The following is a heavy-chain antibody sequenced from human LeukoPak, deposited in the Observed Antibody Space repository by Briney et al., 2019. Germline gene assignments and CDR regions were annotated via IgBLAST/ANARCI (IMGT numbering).Heavy chain of an antibody. D-gene: IGHD6-6*01. V-gene: IGHV1-2*02. Sequence: ASVKVSCKASGYTFTGYYMNWVRRAPGQGLEWMGWIHPNSGGTNYAQKFQGRVTMTRDTSISTAYMELTRLRSDDTAVYYCARDPYSSSGGGYWGQGTLVTVSS. CDR3: ARDPYSSSGGGY. J-gene: IGHJ4*02. CDR1: GYTFTGYY. CDR2: IHPNSGGT.